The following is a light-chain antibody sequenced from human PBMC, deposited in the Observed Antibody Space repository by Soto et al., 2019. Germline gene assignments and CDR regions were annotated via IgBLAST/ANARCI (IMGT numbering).Light chain of an antibody. V-gene: IGLV2-23*02. CDR2: EVS. Sequence: QSALTQPASVSGSPGQSITISCTGTSSDVGSYNLVSWYQQHPGKAPKLMIYEVSKRPSGGSNRFSGSKSGNTASLTTSGRQAEDEADYYCCSYAGSSTLVFGGGTKVTVL. CDR1: SSDVGSYNL. CDR3: CSYAGSSTLV. J-gene: IGLJ2*01.